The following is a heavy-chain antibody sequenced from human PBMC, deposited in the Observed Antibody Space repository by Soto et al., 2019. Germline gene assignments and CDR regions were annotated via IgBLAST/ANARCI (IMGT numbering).Heavy chain of an antibody. V-gene: IGHV3-23*01. J-gene: IGHJ4*02. D-gene: IGHD3-22*01. CDR2: ITGSGSDT. CDR3: AKGSADSRPHYFDS. Sequence: GGSLRLSCAVSGCTIRNYAMSRIRQAPAKGLEWFSAITGSGSDTYHADSVKGRFTISRDNSNNMLYLQMNSLGADDTAVYYCAKGSADSRPHYFDSWGQGTLDPVSS. CDR1: GCTIRNYA.